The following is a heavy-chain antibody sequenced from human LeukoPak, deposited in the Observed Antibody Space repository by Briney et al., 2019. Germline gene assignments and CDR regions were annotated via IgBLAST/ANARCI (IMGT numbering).Heavy chain of an antibody. J-gene: IGHJ4*02. D-gene: IGHD3-10*01. CDR3: AKDQRGWALGVGFGELDY. V-gene: IGHV3-30*18. CDR2: ISYDGSDK. Sequence: GGSLRLSCAASGFTFSSYGMHWVRQAPGKGLEWVAFISYDGSDKYFADSVKGRFSISKDNSKNSLYLQMNGLRAEDTAVYYCAKDQRGWALGVGFGELDYWGQGTLVTVSS. CDR1: GFTFSSYG.